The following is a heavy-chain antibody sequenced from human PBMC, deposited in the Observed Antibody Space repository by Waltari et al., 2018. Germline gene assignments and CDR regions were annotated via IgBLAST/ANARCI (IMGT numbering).Heavy chain of an antibody. V-gene: IGHV1-2*06. D-gene: IGHD2-2*01. CDR2: INPNSGGT. J-gene: IGHJ4*02. CDR3: ARDYCSSISCVFDY. CDR1: GYPFTGHS. Sequence: QVQLVQSGAEVKKPGASVKVSCTASGYPFTGHSMPRVRPAPGQGLEWMGRINPNSGGTKYAQKFQGRVTMTRDTSISTVYMELSRLTSDDTAMYYCARDYCSSISCVFDYWGQGTLVTVSS.